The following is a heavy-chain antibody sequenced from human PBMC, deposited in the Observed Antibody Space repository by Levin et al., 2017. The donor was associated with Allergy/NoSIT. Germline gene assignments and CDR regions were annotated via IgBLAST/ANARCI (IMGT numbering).Heavy chain of an antibody. CDR2: ISSSSSYT. Sequence: GGSLRLSCAASGFTFSDDYMSWIRQAPGKGLEWVSYISSSSSYTKYADSVKGRFTISRDNAKNSLYLQMNSLRAEDTAVYYCARDRAIHWFGEYYMDVWGKGTTVTVSS. CDR1: GFTFSDDY. J-gene: IGHJ6*03. CDR3: ARDRAIHWFGEYYMDV. V-gene: IGHV3-11*05. D-gene: IGHD3-10*01.